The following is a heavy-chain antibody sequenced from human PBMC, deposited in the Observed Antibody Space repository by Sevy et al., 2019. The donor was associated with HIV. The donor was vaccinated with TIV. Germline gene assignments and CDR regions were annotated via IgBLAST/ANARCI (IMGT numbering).Heavy chain of an antibody. V-gene: IGHV1-18*01. D-gene: IGHD3-10*01. Sequence: ASVKVSCKASGYTFTSYGISWVRQAPGQGLEWMGWISAYNGNTNYAQKLQGRVTMTTDTSTSTAYMELRSLRYDDTAVYYCAGDGHVLLWFREFEAEGREDYGMDVWGQGTTVTVSS. CDR2: ISAYNGNT. CDR1: GYTFTSYG. CDR3: AGDGHVLLWFREFEAEGREDYGMDV. J-gene: IGHJ6*02.